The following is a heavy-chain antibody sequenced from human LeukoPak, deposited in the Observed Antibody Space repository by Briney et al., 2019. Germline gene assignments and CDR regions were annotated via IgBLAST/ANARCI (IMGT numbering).Heavy chain of an antibody. J-gene: IGHJ4*02. V-gene: IGHV4-34*01. CDR2: INHSGST. CDR3: ARGRGGYSYGIDY. D-gene: IGHD5-18*01. Sequence: PSETLSLTCAVYGGSFSSYYWSWIRHPPGKGLEWIGEINHSGSTNYNPSLKSRVTISVDTSKNQFSLKLSSVTAADTAVYYCARGRGGYSYGIDYWGQGTLVTVSS. CDR1: GGSFSSYY.